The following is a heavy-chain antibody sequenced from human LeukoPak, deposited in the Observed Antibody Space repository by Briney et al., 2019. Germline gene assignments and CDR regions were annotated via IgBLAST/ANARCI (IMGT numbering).Heavy chain of an antibody. CDR1: GGSISTYY. CDR2: IYTSGST. J-gene: IGHJ3*02. D-gene: IGHD2-2*01. V-gene: IGHV4-4*07. Sequence: SETLSLTCSVSGGSISTYYWSWIRQPAGKGLEWIGRIYTSGSTNYNPSLKSRVTMSIDTSKNQFSLKLSSVTAADTAMYYCARDSPIYCTSTSCSYDAFDIWGQGTMVTVSS. CDR3: ARDSPIYCTSTSCSYDAFDI.